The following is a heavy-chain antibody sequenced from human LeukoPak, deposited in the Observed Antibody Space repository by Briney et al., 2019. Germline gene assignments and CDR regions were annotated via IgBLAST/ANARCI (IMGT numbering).Heavy chain of an antibody. D-gene: IGHD2-2*02. CDR3: ALGYCSSTSCYTSLDY. V-gene: IGHV4-59*01. Sequence: SSETLSLTCTVSGGSISSYYWSWIRQPPGKGLEWIGYIYYTGSTNYNPSLTSRVNISVDTSKNQFSLNLTSVTAADTAVYYCALGYCSSTSCYTSLDYWGQGTLVTVSS. J-gene: IGHJ4*02. CDR1: GGSISSYY. CDR2: IYYTGST.